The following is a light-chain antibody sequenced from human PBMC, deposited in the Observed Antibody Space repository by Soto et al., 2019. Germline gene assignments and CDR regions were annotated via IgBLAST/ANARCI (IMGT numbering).Light chain of an antibody. CDR2: SND. CDR3: AAWDDSLKGFYV. J-gene: IGLJ1*01. V-gene: IGLV1-44*01. Sequence: QSVLTQPPSASGTPGQRVTISCSGSSSNIGSNTVNWYQQLPGTAPTLLIYSNDQRPSGVPARFSGSKSGTSASLAISGLQSEDEADYYCAAWDDSLKGFYVFGTGTKVTVL. CDR1: SSNIGSNT.